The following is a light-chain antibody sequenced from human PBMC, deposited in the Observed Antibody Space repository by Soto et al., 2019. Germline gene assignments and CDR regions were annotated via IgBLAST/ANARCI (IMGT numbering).Light chain of an antibody. CDR2: AAS. Sequence: DIQMTQSPSSLSASVGDRVTITCRASQSISSYLNWYQQKPGKAPKLLIYAASSLQSGVPSRFSGSGSGTDFTLTIRSLQPEDFATYYCPQSYSTPTFGQGTQLEIK. CDR1: QSISSY. CDR3: PQSYSTPT. J-gene: IGKJ2*01. V-gene: IGKV1-39*01.